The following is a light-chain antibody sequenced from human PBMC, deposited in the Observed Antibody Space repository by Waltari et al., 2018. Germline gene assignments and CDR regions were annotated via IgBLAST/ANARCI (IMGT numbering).Light chain of an antibody. J-gene: IGLJ1*01. V-gene: IGLV2-18*02. CDR1: SSDVGSYNR. Sequence: QSALTQPPSVSGSPGQSVTISCTGTSSDVGSYNRVSWYQQPPGTAPKLMIYEVSNRPSGVRDRFSGSKSGNTASLTISGLQAEDEADYYCSSYTSSSTSVFGTGTKVTVL. CDR2: EVS. CDR3: SSYTSSSTSV.